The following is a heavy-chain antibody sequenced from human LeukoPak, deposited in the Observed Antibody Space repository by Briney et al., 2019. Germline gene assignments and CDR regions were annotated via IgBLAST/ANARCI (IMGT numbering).Heavy chain of an antibody. Sequence: ESGPTPLKATQPVTPSCTFSGFGLSSSGVGVGWIRQPPGKALEWLALIYWDGDKHYNPSLKSRLTITKDTSKNQGVLTTTNMDSVDTATYFCAHRLDGDGSDYFSNYYFDIWGQGTLVTVSS. V-gene: IGHV2-5*02. J-gene: IGHJ4*02. CDR1: GFGLSSSGVG. CDR3: AHRLDGDGSDYFSNYYFDI. CDR2: IYWDGDK. D-gene: IGHD3-22*01.